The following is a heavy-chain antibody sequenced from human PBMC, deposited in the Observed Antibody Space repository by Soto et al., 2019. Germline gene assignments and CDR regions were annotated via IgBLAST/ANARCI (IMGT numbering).Heavy chain of an antibody. J-gene: IGHJ4*02. CDR2: ISYDGSNK. CDR3: AKDDEAPFLSGFDY. Sequence: QVQLVESGGGVVQPGRSLRLSCAASGFTFSSYGMHWVRQAPGKGLEWVAVISYDGSNKYYADSVKGRFTISRDNSKNTLYLQMNSLRAEDTAVYYCAKDDEAPFLSGFDYWGQGTLVTVSS. D-gene: IGHD3-10*01. CDR1: GFTFSSYG. V-gene: IGHV3-30*18.